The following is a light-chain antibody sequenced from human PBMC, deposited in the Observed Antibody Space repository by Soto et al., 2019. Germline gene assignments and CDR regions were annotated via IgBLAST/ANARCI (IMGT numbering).Light chain of an antibody. V-gene: IGLV1-40*01. CDR2: GNN. J-gene: IGLJ1*01. Sequence: QSVLTQPPSVSGAPGQRVTISCTGRSSNIGAGYDVHWYQQLPGTAPKLLIYGNNNRPSGVPDRFSGSKSGTSASLAITGLQAEDEAHYYCQSYDSSLSAPYVFGTGTKVTAL. CDR3: QSYDSSLSAPYV. CDR1: SSNIGAGYD.